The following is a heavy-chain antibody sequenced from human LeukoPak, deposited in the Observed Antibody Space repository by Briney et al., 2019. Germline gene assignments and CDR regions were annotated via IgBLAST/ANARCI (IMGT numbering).Heavy chain of an antibody. J-gene: IGHJ6*02. CDR2: INAGNGNT. D-gene: IGHD3-10*01. V-gene: IGHV1-3*01. CDR3: ARGVGSGSYYNVFYYYYGVDV. Sequence: ASVKASCKASGYTFTSYAMHWVRQAPGQRLEWMGWINAGNGNTKYPQTLQGRVTITRDTSTIPAYLELSSLRSEDTAVCYCARGVGSGSYYNVFYYYYGVDVWGQGTTLTVSS. CDR1: GYTFTSYA.